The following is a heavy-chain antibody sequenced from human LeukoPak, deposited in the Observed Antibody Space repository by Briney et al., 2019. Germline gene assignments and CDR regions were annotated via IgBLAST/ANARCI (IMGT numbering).Heavy chain of an antibody. CDR3: ARDVPWYFDSSGYYDAFDI. CDR1: GFTFSNYA. Sequence: PGGSLRLSCAASGFTFSNYAMRWVRQAPGKGLEWVSGISGSGDSTYYADSVKGRFTISRDNSKNTLYLQMNSLRAEDTAMYYCARDVPWYFDSSGYYDAFDIWGQGTMVTVSS. D-gene: IGHD3-22*01. CDR2: ISGSGDST. V-gene: IGHV3-23*01. J-gene: IGHJ3*02.